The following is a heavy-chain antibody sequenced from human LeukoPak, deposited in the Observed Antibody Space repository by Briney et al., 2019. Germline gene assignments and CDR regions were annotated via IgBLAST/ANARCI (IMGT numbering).Heavy chain of an antibody. V-gene: IGHV3-23*01. Sequence: GGSLRHSCAASGFTFSTYAMSWVRQAPGKGLEWVSLIGGSDGRTRYADSVKGRFTISRDNSKNTLYLEMNSLRAEDTAVYYSAKDSSSYDWGYMDVWGKGTTVTISS. CDR1: GFTFSTYA. J-gene: IGHJ6*03. CDR3: AKDSSSYDWGYMDV. D-gene: IGHD3-22*01. CDR2: IGGSDGRT.